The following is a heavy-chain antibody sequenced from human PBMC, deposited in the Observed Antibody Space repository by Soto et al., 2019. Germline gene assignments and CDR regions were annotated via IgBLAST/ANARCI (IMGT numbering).Heavy chain of an antibody. D-gene: IGHD2-2*01. CDR1: GYTFSVYH. CDR2: VHPHSGGT. Sequence: QVPLVQSGAEVKKPGASVKVSCKASGYTFSVYHMHWVRQAPGQGLEWMGWVHPHSGGTNYAQSFEGRVTMTRDTSIHTAYMELPRLTSDDTAVSYCAKEIPRGMDVSGQATTGTVSS. CDR3: AKEIPRGMDV. V-gene: IGHV1-2*02. J-gene: IGHJ6*02.